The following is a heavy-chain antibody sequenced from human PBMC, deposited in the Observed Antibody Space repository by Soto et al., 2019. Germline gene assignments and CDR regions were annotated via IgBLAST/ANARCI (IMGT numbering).Heavy chain of an antibody. CDR1: GGSISSSSYY. J-gene: IGHJ4*02. V-gene: IGHV4-39*01. CDR2: FYYSEST. CDR3: ATITIFGVVPNYFDY. Sequence: SETLSLTCAVSGGSISSSSYYWGWIRQPPGKGLEWIGSFYYSESTYYNPSLKSRVTISVDTSKNQFSLKLSSVTAADAAVYYCATITIFGVVPNYFDYWGQGTLVTVSS. D-gene: IGHD3-3*01.